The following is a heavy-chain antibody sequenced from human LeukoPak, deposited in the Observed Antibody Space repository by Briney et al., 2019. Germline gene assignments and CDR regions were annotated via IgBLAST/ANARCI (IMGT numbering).Heavy chain of an antibody. CDR2: LSGGGDTT. J-gene: IGHJ6*03. D-gene: IGHD3-10*01. V-gene: IGHV3-23*01. Sequence: QTGGSLRLSCAASGFTFSSYEMNWVRQAPGKGLEWVSALSGGGDTTYYADSVRGRFTISRDNSKNILYLEMNSLRAEDAAVYYCAKDHNYASGSSYLVGPHYYYMDVWGKGTTVTISS. CDR1: GFTFSSYE. CDR3: AKDHNYASGSSYLVGPHYYYMDV.